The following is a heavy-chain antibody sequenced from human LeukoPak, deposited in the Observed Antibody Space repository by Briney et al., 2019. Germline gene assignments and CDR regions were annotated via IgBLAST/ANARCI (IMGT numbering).Heavy chain of an antibody. Sequence: GGSLRLSCAASGFTFSSYSMNWVRQAPGKGLEWVSSISSSSSYIYYADSVKGRFTISRDNAKNSLYLQMSSLRAEDTAFYYCARVGKSGWDFDHWGQGTLVTVSS. CDR2: ISSSSSYI. V-gene: IGHV3-21*01. CDR3: ARVGKSGWDFDH. D-gene: IGHD6-19*01. CDR1: GFTFSSYS. J-gene: IGHJ5*02.